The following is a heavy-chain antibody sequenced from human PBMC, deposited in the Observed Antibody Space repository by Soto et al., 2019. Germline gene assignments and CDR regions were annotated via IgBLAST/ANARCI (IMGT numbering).Heavy chain of an antibody. J-gene: IGHJ4*02. CDR3: ARKGEVTGLKY. D-gene: IGHD1-20*01. Sequence: EVQLVESGGGLVQPGGSLRVSCAASGFIFNDYWLHWVRQAPGKGLEWLSRINSDGSSTDYADSVKGRFTVSRDNAKNTLYLQMNSLRAEDTAVYYCARKGEVTGLKYWGQGTLVTVSS. CDR1: GFIFNDYW. V-gene: IGHV3-74*01. CDR2: INSDGSST.